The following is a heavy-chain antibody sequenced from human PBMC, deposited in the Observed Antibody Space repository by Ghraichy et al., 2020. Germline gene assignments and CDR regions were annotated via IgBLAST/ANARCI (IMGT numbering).Heavy chain of an antibody. CDR2: IYSSGST. CDR3: ARDRGVYYDTSAYDS. Sequence: GSLRLSCAVSGLTVSSNYMTWVRQAPGKGLEWVSIIYSSGSTYYTDSVNGRFTISRDISKNTLYLQMNSLRAEDTAVYYCARDRGVYYDTSAYDSWGQGTLVTVSS. V-gene: IGHV3-66*01. D-gene: IGHD3-22*01. CDR1: GLTVSSNY. J-gene: IGHJ4*02.